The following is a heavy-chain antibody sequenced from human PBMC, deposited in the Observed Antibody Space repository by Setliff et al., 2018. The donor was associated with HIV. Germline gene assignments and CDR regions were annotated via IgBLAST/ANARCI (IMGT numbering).Heavy chain of an antibody. J-gene: IGHJ3*02. CDR2: INHSGNT. CDR3: ARGPESVAPRMCAFDI. D-gene: IGHD6-6*01. V-gene: IGHV4-34*01. CDR1: GGSFMGYY. Sequence: SETLSLTCAVYGGSFMGYYWNWIRQPPGKGLEWIGEINHSGNTNSNPSLKSRVTISVDPSKSQFSLRLNSVTAADTATYYCARGPESVAPRMCAFDIWGQGTMVTVSS.